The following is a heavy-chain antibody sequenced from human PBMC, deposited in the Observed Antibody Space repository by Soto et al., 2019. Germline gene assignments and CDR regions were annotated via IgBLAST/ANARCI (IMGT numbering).Heavy chain of an antibody. CDR3: AKAYYYYVWGSYRSLYYYYGMDV. V-gene: IGHV3-23*01. CDR1: GFTFSSYA. Sequence: GRSLRLSCAASGFTFSSYAMSWVRQAPGKGLEWVSAISGSGGSTYYADSVKGRFTISRDNSKNTMYLQMNSLRAEDTAVYYCAKAYYYYVWGSYRSLYYYYGMDVWGQGTTVTVSS. CDR2: ISGSGGST. J-gene: IGHJ6*02. D-gene: IGHD3-16*02.